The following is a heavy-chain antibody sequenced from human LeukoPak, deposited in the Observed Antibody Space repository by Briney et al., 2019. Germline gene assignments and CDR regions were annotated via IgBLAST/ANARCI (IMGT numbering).Heavy chain of an antibody. CDR3: AKVLISHYYGSGSPHHYYGMDV. CDR2: ISWNSGSI. V-gene: IGHV3-9*01. CDR1: GFTFDDYA. J-gene: IGHJ6*02. Sequence: PGGSLRLSCAASGFTFDDYAMHWVRQAAGKGLEWVSCISWNSGSIGYPDSVRGRFTISRDNAKNFLYLQMNSLRAEDTALYYCAKVLISHYYGSGSPHHYYGMDVWGQGTTVTVSS. D-gene: IGHD3-10*01.